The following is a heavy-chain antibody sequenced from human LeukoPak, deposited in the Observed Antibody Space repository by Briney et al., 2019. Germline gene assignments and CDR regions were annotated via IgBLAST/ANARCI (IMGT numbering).Heavy chain of an antibody. V-gene: IGHV3-9*01. CDR1: GFTFDNYA. D-gene: IGHD3-10*01. Sequence: GGSLRLSCAASGFTFDNYAMHWVRQARGKGLEWVSGIAWNSGNTGFADSVKGRVTISRDNAENSLYLQMNSLTPEDTAFYFCAKDMNSYGSGSSYNPWGPFDSWGQGTLVTVSS. CDR3: AKDMNSYGSGSSYNPWGPFDS. J-gene: IGHJ4*02. CDR2: IAWNSGNT.